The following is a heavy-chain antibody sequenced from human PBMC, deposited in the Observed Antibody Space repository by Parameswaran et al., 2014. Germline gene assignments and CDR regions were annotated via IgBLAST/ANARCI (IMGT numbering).Heavy chain of an antibody. V-gene: IGHV1-2*02. J-gene: IGHJ4*02. CDR2: ISAYNGNT. CDR3: ARDFRFSARWLQLRGLGY. D-gene: IGHD5-24*01. Sequence: WVRQAPGQGLEWMGWISAYNGNTNYAQKFQGRVTMTRDTSISTAYMELSRLRSDDTAVYYCARDFRFSARWLQLRGLGYWGQGTLVTVSS.